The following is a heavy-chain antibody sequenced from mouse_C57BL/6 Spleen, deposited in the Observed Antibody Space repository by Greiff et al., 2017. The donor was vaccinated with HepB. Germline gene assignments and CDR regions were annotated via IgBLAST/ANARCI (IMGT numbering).Heavy chain of an antibody. J-gene: IGHJ1*03. CDR1: GYTFTSYW. D-gene: IGHD1-1*01. CDR3: ARSPYYYGSSYDWYFDV. Sequence: QVHVKQSGAELVKPGASVKLSCKASGYTFTSYWMHWVKQRPGQGLEWIGMIHPNSGSTNYNEKFKSKATLTVDKSSSTAYMQLSSLTSEDSAVYYCARSPYYYGSSYDWYFDVWGTGTTVTVSS. CDR2: IHPNSGST. V-gene: IGHV1-64*01.